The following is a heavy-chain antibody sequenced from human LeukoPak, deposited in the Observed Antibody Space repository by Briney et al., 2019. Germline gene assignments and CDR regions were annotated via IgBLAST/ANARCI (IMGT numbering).Heavy chain of an antibody. CDR3: TTDDPVNRS. Sequence: GGSLRLSCAASGFALSNDWMSWVRQAPGKGLEWVGRIKRKTNGGKPDYAAPVKGRFTLSRDNSQTMLFLQMNTVKTEDTAVYYCTTDDPVNRSWGKGTLVTVSS. CDR2: IKRKTNGGKP. V-gene: IGHV3-15*01. CDR1: GFALSNDW. J-gene: IGHJ4*02. D-gene: IGHD2/OR15-2a*01.